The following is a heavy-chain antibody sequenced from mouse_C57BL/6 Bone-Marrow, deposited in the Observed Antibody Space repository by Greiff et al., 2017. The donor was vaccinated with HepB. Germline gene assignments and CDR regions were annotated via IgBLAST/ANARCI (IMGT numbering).Heavy chain of an antibody. D-gene: IGHD1-1*01. Sequence: QVQLQQPGAELVRPGTSVKLSCKASGYTFTSYWMHWVKQRPGQGLEWIGVIDPSDSYTNYNQKFKGKATLTVDTSSSTAYMQLSSLTSEDSAVYYCAPERSFTTVVATAYWYFDVWGTGTTVTVAS. CDR1: GYTFTSYW. CDR2: IDPSDSYT. J-gene: IGHJ1*03. V-gene: IGHV1-59*01. CDR3: APERSFTTVVATAYWYFDV.